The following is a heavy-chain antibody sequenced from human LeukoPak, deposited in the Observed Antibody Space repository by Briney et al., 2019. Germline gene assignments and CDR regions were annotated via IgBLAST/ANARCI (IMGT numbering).Heavy chain of an antibody. CDR1: GFTFDDYT. CDR3: AKDFRSRVTPNYYYYGMDV. V-gene: IGHV3-43*01. J-gene: IGHJ6*02. Sequence: GGSLRLSCAASGFTFDDYTMHWVRQAPGKGLEWVSLISWDGGSTYYADSVKGRFTISRDNGKNSLYLQMNSLRTEDTALYYCAKDFRSRVTPNYYYYGMDVWGQGTTVTVSS. CDR2: ISWDGGST. D-gene: IGHD2-21*02.